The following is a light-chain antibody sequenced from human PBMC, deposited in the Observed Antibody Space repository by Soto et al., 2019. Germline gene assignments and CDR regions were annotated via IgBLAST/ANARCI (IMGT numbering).Light chain of an antibody. J-gene: IGKJ1*01. V-gene: IGKV3-20*01. CDR3: KQYGSSGT. Sequence: DMVMTQSPATLSLSPGDSATLSCRASQSVGSNVAWYHQKAGQAPRLLLYGASTRATGIQASISGSGSGTEFTLTIRRLEPEDFAVYYCKQYGSSGTCGQGTKVDIK. CDR1: QSVGSN. CDR2: GAS.